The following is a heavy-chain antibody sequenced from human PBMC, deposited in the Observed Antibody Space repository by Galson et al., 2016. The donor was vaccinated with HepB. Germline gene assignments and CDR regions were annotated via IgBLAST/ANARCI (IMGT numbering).Heavy chain of an antibody. Sequence: SLRLSCAASGFTFSNYAMSWVRQAPGKGPEWVSAISGVSDRTYYAGSMKDRFIISRDDSRNMLFLQLNSLRAEDTAIYYCAKESPYSNVRQYYLENWGLRTLVTVSS. D-gene: IGHD4-11*01. CDR1: GFTFSNYA. CDR2: ISGVSDRT. CDR3: AKESPYSNVRQYYLEN. V-gene: IGHV3-23*01. J-gene: IGHJ4*01.